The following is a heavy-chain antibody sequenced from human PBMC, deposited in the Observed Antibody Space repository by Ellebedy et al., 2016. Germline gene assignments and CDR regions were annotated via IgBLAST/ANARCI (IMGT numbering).Heavy chain of an antibody. CDR1: GFTFSSYG. CDR3: ARSFGSLERTPGTDFDY. V-gene: IGHV3-33*08. D-gene: IGHD1-1*01. Sequence: GESLKISCAASGFTFSSYGMHWVRQAPGKGLEWVAVIWYDGSNKYYADSVKGRFTISRDNSKNTLYLQMNSLRAEDTAVYYCARSFGSLERTPGTDFDYWGQGTLVTVSS. J-gene: IGHJ4*02. CDR2: IWYDGSNK.